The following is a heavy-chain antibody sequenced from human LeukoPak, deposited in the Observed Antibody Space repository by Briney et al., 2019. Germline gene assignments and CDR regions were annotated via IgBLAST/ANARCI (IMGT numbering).Heavy chain of an antibody. CDR3: ARRHYYGSGSYWPVNWFDP. Sequence: SETLSLTCTVSGGSISSSSYYWGWIRQPPVKGLEWIGSIYYSGSTYYNPSLKSRVTISVDTSKNQFSLKLSSVTAADTAVYYCARRHYYGSGSYWPVNWFDPWGQGTLVTVSS. V-gene: IGHV4-39*01. D-gene: IGHD3-10*01. J-gene: IGHJ5*02. CDR2: IYYSGST. CDR1: GGSISSSSYY.